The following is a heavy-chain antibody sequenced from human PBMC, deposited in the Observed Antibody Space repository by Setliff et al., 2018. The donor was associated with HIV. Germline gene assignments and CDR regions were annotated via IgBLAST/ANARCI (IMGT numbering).Heavy chain of an antibody. CDR3: ARFDVTPMTTRDY. CDR1: GYSINSSHF. D-gene: IGHD4-17*01. V-gene: IGHV4-38-2*02. Sequence: LSLTCTVSGYSINSSHFWGWIRQPPGKGLEWVGSIYHSGNTHYNPSLKSRVTMSLDMSTNQFSLKMASMTAADSAVYYCARFDVTPMTTRDYWGQGTQVTVS. CDR2: IYHSGNT. J-gene: IGHJ4*02.